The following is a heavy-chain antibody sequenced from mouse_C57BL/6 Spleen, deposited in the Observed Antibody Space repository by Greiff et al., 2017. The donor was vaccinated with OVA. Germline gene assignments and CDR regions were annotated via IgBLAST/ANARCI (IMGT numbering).Heavy chain of an antibody. D-gene: IGHD1-1*01. CDR2: ISSGGDYI. CDR3: TRDDEPITTVVANWDSYYYAMDY. V-gene: IGHV5-9-1*02. J-gene: IGHJ4*01. Sequence: EVHLVESGEGLVKPGGSLKLSCAASGFTFSSYAMSWVRQTPEKRLEWVAYISSGGDYIYYADTVKGRFTISRDNARNTLYLQMSSLKSEDTAMYYCTRDDEPITTVVANWDSYYYAMDYWGQGTSVTVSS. CDR1: GFTFSSYA.